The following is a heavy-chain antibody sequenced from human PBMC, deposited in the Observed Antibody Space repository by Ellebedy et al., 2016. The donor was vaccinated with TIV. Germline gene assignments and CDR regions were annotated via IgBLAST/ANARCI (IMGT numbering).Heavy chain of an antibody. CDR3: AKAGGEGAGTMDWFDP. Sequence: GGSLRLSCAASGFTFADFAMHRVRQAPGKGLEWVSGVSWNSGSIGYADSVKGRFTISRDNAKNSLYLHMNSLRAEDTALYYCAKAGGEGAGTMDWFDPWGQGTLVTVSS. CDR2: VSWNSGSI. CDR1: GFTFADFA. V-gene: IGHV3-9*01. D-gene: IGHD1-7*01. J-gene: IGHJ5*02.